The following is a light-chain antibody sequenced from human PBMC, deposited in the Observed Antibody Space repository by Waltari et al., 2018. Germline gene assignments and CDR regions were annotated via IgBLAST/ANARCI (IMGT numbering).Light chain of an antibody. CDR2: AAY. J-gene: IGKJ1*01. CDR1: QNIDFY. Sequence: DIQMTQSPSSLSASVGDRVTITCLASQNIDFYLNWYQQKSGRSPDLLIYAAYTLQGVVPSRVSGSGSGTEFTLTISSLQVEDFATYYCHQSYSSPWTFGQGTRVEIK. CDR3: HQSYSSPWT. V-gene: IGKV1-39*01.